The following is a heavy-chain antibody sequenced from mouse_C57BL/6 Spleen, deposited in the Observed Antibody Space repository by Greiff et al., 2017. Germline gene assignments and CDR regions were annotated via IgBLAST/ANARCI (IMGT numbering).Heavy chain of an antibody. D-gene: IGHD1-1*01. CDR3: AREGADYYGSSHHYYAMDY. V-gene: IGHV1-82*01. Sequence: VQLQQSGPELVKPGASVKISCKASGYAFSSSWMNWVKQRPGKGLEWIGRIYPGDGDTNYNGKFKGKATLTADKSSSTAYLQLSSLTSEDSAVYFCAREGADYYGSSHHYYAMDYWGQGTSVTVSS. J-gene: IGHJ4*01. CDR2: IYPGDGDT. CDR1: GYAFSSSW.